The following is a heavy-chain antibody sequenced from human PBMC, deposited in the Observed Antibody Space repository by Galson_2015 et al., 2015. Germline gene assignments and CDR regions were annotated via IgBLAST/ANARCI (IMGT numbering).Heavy chain of an antibody. CDR3: ARAPTYSSTYYYYGMDV. Sequence: SLRLSCAASGFTFSTFGMHWVRQAPGKGLEWVALIWFDGSETYYADSVKGRFTISRDNSKNTLYLQMNSLRGEDTAVYYCARAPTYSSTYYYYGMDVWGQGTTVTVSS. D-gene: IGHD6-13*01. J-gene: IGHJ6*02. V-gene: IGHV3-33*01. CDR1: GFTFSTFG. CDR2: IWFDGSET.